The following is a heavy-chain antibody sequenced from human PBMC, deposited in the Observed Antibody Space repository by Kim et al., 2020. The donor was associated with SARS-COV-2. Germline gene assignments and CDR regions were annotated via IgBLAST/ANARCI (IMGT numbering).Heavy chain of an antibody. V-gene: IGHV3-23*01. CDR2: VSGSGGST. CDR1: GFTFSNYA. J-gene: IGHJ4*02. D-gene: IGHD3-10*01. Sequence: GGSLRLSCVASGFTFSNYAMTWVRQVPGKGLEWVSAVSGSGGSTYYADSVKGRFTISRDNSKNTLYLQMNSLRAEDTAVYYCAKDEVTMVRGVMPIWGQGTLVTVSS. CDR3: AKDEVTMVRGVMPI.